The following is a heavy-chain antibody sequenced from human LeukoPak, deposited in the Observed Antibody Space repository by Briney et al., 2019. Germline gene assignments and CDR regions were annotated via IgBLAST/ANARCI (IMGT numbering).Heavy chain of an antibody. D-gene: IGHD6-13*01. Sequence: ASVKVSCKACGYTFTGYYMHWVRQAPGQGLEWMGWINPNSGGTNYAQKFQGRVTMTRDTSISTAYMELSRLRSDDTAVYYCARVTAAGTRAFDYWGQGTLVTVSS. CDR1: GYTFTGYY. CDR3: ARVTAAGTRAFDY. CDR2: INPNSGGT. J-gene: IGHJ4*02. V-gene: IGHV1-2*02.